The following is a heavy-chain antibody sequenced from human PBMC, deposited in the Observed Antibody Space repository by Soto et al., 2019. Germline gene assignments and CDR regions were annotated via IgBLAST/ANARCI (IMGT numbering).Heavy chain of an antibody. V-gene: IGHV1-8*01. CDR3: ARVGSRRHDQWGNWFDP. CDR1: GYTFTSYD. CDR2: MNPHSGNT. Sequence: QVQLVQSGAEVKKPGASVKVSCKASGYTFTSYDINWVRQATGQGLEWMGWMNPHSGNTGYSQKFQGRVTMTRNTSISTADMELSGLRSEDTAVYYCARVGSRRHDQWGNWFDPWGQGTLVPVSS. D-gene: IGHD3-16*01. J-gene: IGHJ5*02.